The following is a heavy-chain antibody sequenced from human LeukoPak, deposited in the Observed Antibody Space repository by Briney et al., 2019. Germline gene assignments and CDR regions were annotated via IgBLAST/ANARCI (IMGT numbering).Heavy chain of an antibody. V-gene: IGHV3-23*01. Sequence: SRDNSKNTLYLQMNSLRAEDTAVYYCAKGGELHDAFDIWGQGTMVTVSS. D-gene: IGHD1-26*01. J-gene: IGHJ3*02. CDR3: AKGGELHDAFDI.